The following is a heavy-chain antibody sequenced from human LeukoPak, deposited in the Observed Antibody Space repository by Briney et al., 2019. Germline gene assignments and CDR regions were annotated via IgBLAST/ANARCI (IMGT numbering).Heavy chain of an antibody. CDR3: ARQQLSQLYYFDN. J-gene: IGHJ4*02. Sequence: SEILSLTCTVTGGSISSYYWSWIRQPPGKGLEWIGYIYYTGSTNYNPSLKSRVTISVDTSKNQFSLKLSSVTAADTAVYYCARQQLSQLYYFDNWGQGTLVTVSS. CDR1: GGSISSYY. CDR2: IYYTGST. D-gene: IGHD6-13*01. V-gene: IGHV4-59*01.